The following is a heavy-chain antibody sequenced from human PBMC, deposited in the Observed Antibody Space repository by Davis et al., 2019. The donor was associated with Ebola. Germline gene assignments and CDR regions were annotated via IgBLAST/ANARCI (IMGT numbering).Heavy chain of an antibody. CDR1: GYTFTNYY. Sequence: ASVKVSCKASGYTFTNYYMHWVRQAPGQRLEWMGWINAGNGNTKYSQKFEARVTITRETSANTAYMELSSLRSEDTAMYYCAREGGLVRGVVITWKYGMDVWGQGTTATVSS. J-gene: IGHJ6*02. CDR2: INAGNGNT. D-gene: IGHD3-10*01. V-gene: IGHV1-3*01. CDR3: AREGGLVRGVVITWKYGMDV.